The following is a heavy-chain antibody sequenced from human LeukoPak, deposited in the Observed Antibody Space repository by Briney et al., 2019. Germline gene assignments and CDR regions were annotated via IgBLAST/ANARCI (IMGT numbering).Heavy chain of an antibody. Sequence: SETLSLTCTVSGGSISNGSDYWGWIRQPPGKGLRWIGNIYHSGSTYYNPSLESRVTISVDTSKNQFSLKLSSVTAADTAVYYCARTAGYSSSLDAFDIWGQGTMVTVSS. J-gene: IGHJ3*02. CDR2: IYHSGST. D-gene: IGHD6-13*01. V-gene: IGHV4-39*07. CDR1: GGSISNGSDY. CDR3: ARTAGYSSSLDAFDI.